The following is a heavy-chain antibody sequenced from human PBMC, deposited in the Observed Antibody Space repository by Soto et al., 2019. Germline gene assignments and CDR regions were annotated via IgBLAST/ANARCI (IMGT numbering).Heavy chain of an antibody. D-gene: IGHD1-26*01. J-gene: IGHJ6*03. Sequence: QVQLVESGGGVVQPGRSLRLSCAASGFTFSSYGMHWVRQAPGKGLEWVAVISYDGSNKYYADSVKGRFTISRDNSKNTLYLKMNGLRAEDTAVYYCAKDGGQVYYYYYMDVWGKGTTVTVSS. V-gene: IGHV3-30*18. CDR1: GFTFSSYG. CDR2: ISYDGSNK. CDR3: AKDGGQVYYYYYMDV.